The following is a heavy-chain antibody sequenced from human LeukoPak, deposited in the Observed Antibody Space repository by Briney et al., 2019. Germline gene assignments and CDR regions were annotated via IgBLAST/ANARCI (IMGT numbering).Heavy chain of an antibody. V-gene: IGHV1-18*01. Sequence: GASVKVSCKASGYTFTSYGISWVRQAPGQRLEWMGWISAYNGNTNYAQKLQGRVTMTTDTSTSTAYMELRSLRSDDTAVYYCARVTTMVRGVINWFDPWGQGTLVTVSS. J-gene: IGHJ5*02. D-gene: IGHD3-10*01. CDR2: ISAYNGNT. CDR3: ARVTTMVRGVINWFDP. CDR1: GYTFTSYG.